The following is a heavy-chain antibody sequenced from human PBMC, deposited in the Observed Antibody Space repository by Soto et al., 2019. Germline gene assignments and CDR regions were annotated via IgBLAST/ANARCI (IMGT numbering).Heavy chain of an antibody. CDR3: ARYSNYPQNYGMDV. V-gene: IGHV3-30-3*01. CDR1: GFTFSSYA. J-gene: IGHJ6*02. CDR2: ISYDGSNK. D-gene: IGHD4-4*01. Sequence: GGSLRLSCAASGFTFSSYAMHWVRQAPGKGLEWVAVISYDGSNKYYADSVKGRFTNSRDNSKNTLYLQMNSLRAEDTAVYYCARYSNYPQNYGMDVWGQGTTVTVSS.